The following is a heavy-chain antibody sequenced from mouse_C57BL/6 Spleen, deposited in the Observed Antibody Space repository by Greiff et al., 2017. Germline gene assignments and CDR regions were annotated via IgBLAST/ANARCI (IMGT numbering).Heavy chain of an antibody. CDR2: IRNKANGYTT. CDR1: GFTFTDYY. D-gene: IGHD4-1*01. V-gene: IGHV7-3*01. J-gene: IGHJ4*01. Sequence: EVKLVESGGGLVQPGGSLSLSCAASGFTFTDYYMSWVRQPPGKALEWLGFIRNKANGYTTEYSASVTRQFTISRDNSQSIPYLQMNAMRAEDSATYYCARRTGTLAMDYWGQGTSVTVSS. CDR3: ARRTGTLAMDY.